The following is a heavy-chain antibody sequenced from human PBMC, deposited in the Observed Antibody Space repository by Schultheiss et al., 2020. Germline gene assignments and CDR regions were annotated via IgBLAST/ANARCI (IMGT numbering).Heavy chain of an antibody. D-gene: IGHD5-12*01. CDR2: ITGSDGST. CDR1: GFTFSNAW. Sequence: GESLKISCAASGFTFSNAWMSWVRQAPGKGLEWVSTITGSDGSTYYADSVKGRFTISRDNSKNTLYLQMGSLRAEDTAVYYCARGRRGYSGYDDPGPSDYWGPGTLVTVSS. J-gene: IGHJ4*02. CDR3: ARGRRGYSGYDDPGPSDY. V-gene: IGHV3-23*01.